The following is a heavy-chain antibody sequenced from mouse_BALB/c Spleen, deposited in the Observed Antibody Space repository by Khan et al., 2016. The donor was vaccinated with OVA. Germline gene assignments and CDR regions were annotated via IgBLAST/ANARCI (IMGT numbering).Heavy chain of an antibody. J-gene: IGHJ4*01. Sequence: EVQLQESGPGLVKPSQSLSLTCNVTGYSITSDYAWNWIRQFPGNKLEWMGYISYSGNFFYNPSLKSRISITRDTSKNQFFLQLKSVTTEDTATYYCARSGANWGGMDYWGQGTSVSVSS. CDR3: ARSGANWGGMDY. CDR1: GYSITSDYA. D-gene: IGHD4-1*01. CDR2: ISYSGNF. V-gene: IGHV3-2*02.